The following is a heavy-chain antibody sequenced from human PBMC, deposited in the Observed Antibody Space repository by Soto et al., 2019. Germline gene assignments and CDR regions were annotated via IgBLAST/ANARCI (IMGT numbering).Heavy chain of an antibody. Sequence: QLQLQESGPGLVKPSETLSLTCTVSGGSISSSSYYWGWIHQPPGKGLEWIGSIYYSGSTYYNPSLKSRVTISVDTSKNHFSLKLSSVTAADTAVYYCARLRDYYDSSGIFDYWGQGTLVTVSS. CDR3: ARLRDYYDSSGIFDY. V-gene: IGHV4-39*01. D-gene: IGHD3-22*01. CDR1: GGSISSSSYY. J-gene: IGHJ4*02. CDR2: IYYSGST.